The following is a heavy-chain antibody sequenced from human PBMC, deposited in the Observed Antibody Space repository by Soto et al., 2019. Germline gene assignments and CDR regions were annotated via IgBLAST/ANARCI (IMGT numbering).Heavy chain of an antibody. V-gene: IGHV3-73*01. CDR2: IRSKANSYAT. Sequence: PGGSLRLSCAASGVTFSGSAMHWVRQASGKGLEWVGRIRSKANSYATAYAASVKGRFTISRDDSKNTAYLQMNSLKTEDTAVYYCTTVLLWFGESPDYWGQGTLVTVSS. CDR3: TTVLLWFGESPDY. CDR1: GVTFSGSA. D-gene: IGHD3-10*01. J-gene: IGHJ4*02.